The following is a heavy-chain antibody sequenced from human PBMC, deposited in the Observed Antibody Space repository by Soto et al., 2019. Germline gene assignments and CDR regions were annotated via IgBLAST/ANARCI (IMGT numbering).Heavy chain of an antibody. CDR1: GFTFSSYG. J-gene: IGHJ4*02. CDR2: IWYDGSNK. D-gene: IGHD6-13*01. Sequence: QVQLVESGGGVVQPGRSLRLSCAASGFTFSSYGMHWVRQAPGKGLEWVAVIWYDGSNKYYADSVKGRFTISRDNSKNTLYLQRNSLRAEDAAVYYCARENTAAAYYFDYWGQGTLVTVSS. V-gene: IGHV3-33*01. CDR3: ARENTAAAYYFDY.